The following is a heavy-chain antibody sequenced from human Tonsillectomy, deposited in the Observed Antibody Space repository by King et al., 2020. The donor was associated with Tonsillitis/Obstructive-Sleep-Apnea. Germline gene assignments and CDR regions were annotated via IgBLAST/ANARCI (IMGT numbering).Heavy chain of an antibody. CDR2: ISSRSNTI. J-gene: IGHJ4*02. CDR3: AREKGSGFVDY. CDR1: GFTLRSYN. D-gene: IGHD6-25*01. V-gene: IGHV3-48*02. Sequence: VQLVESGGGLVQPGGSLRLSCAASGFTLRSYNMNWVRQAPGKGLEGVSYISSRSNTIYYADSVKGRFTISRENAKNSRYLQMNSLRDEDTAVFYCAREKGSGFVDYWGQGTLVTVSS.